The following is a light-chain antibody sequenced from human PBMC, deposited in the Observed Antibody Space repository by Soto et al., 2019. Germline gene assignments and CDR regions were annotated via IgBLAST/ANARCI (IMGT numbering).Light chain of an antibody. CDR2: SAS. CDR1: QSFSSSN. V-gene: IGKV3-20*01. J-gene: IGKJ4*01. Sequence: EVVLTQPPGTLSLSPGERATLSCRASQSFSSSNLAWYQHKPGHPPKLIVYSASRRATGIPDRFSGRGSGTDITLTLSRLKPEDYALYYCQRYGGSPPVTFGGGTKVDIK. CDR3: QRYGGSPPVT.